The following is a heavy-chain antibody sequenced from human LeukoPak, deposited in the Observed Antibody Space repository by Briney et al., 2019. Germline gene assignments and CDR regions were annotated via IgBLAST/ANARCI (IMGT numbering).Heavy chain of an antibody. D-gene: IGHD3-10*01. V-gene: IGHV3-21*01. CDR3: ARDQGGSGGN. Sequence: GGSLRLSCAASGFTFSSYSMHWVRQAPWKGLEWVSSISSSGTYIYYADSVKGRFTISRDNAKNSVHLQMNSLRAEDTAVYYCARDQGGSGGNWGEGTLVTVSS. CDR1: GFTFSSYS. J-gene: IGHJ4*02. CDR2: ISSSGTYI.